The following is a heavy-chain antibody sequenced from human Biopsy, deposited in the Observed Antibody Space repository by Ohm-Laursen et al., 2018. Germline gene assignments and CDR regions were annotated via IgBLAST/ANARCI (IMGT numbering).Heavy chain of an antibody. J-gene: IGHJ2*01. CDR3: ARHAPSYSGSYWRYFDL. CDR1: GDSIRNYY. Sequence: DTLSLTCSVSGDSIRNYYWSWIRQPPGKGLEWIGYIYYTGSTNYNPSLKSRVTISVDTSMNHLSLRLTSVTAADTAVYYCARHAPSYSGSYWRYFDLWGRGTLVTVSS. D-gene: IGHD1-26*01. V-gene: IGHV4-59*08. CDR2: IYYTGST.